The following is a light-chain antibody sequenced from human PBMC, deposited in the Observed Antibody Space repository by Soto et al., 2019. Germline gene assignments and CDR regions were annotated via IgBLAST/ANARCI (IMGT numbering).Light chain of an antibody. V-gene: IGKV4-1*01. Sequence: DIVMTQSPDSLAVSLGERATINCKSSQSVLYSSNTKNDLAWYQQKPGQPPKLLIYWASTRESGVPDRLSGSGSGTDFTLPISILQDEDVEVYYCQQSSSTPQPFCQGAKLAIK. CDR1: QSVLYSSNTKND. CDR3: QQSSSTPQP. CDR2: WAS. J-gene: IGKJ1*01.